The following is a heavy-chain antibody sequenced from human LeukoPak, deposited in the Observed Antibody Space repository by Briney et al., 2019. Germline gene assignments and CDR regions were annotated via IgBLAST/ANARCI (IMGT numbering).Heavy chain of an antibody. CDR2: INWNGGST. Sequence: ETLSLTCTVSGGSISSYYWSWVRQAPGKGLEWVSGINWNGGSTGYADSVKGRFTISRDNAKNSLYLQMNSLRAEDTALYYRARRVRYCTNGVCYFNDYMDVWGKGTTVTVSS. D-gene: IGHD2-8*01. J-gene: IGHJ6*03. CDR1: GGSISSYY. CDR3: ARRVRYCTNGVCYFNDYMDV. V-gene: IGHV3-20*04.